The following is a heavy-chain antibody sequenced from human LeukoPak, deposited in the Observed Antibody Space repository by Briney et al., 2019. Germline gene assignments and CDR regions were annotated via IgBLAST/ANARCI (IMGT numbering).Heavy chain of an antibody. D-gene: IGHD3-22*01. J-gene: IGHJ4*02. Sequence: ASVKVSCKASRYTFTGYYMHWVRQAPGQGLKWMGWINPNSGGTNYAQKFQGRATMTRDTSISTAYMELSRLRSDDTAVYHCAKEGSGYYLLHYWGQGTLVTVSS. CDR2: INPNSGGT. CDR3: AKEGSGYYLLHY. V-gene: IGHV1-2*02. CDR1: RYTFTGYY.